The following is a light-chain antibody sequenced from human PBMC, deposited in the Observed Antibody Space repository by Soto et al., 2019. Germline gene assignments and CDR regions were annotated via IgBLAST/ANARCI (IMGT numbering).Light chain of an antibody. Sequence: QSALTQPASVSGSPGQSITISCTGTSSDVGGYNSVSWYQQHPGKAPKLMIYEVSNRHSGVSNRFSGSKSGNTASLTISGLQAEDAADYYCSSYTSSSTLYVFGTGTKLTVL. J-gene: IGLJ1*01. CDR3: SSYTSSSTLYV. CDR1: SSDVGGYNS. CDR2: EVS. V-gene: IGLV2-14*01.